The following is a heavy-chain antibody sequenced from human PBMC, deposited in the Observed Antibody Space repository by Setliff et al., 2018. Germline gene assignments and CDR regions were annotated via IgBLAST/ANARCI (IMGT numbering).Heavy chain of an antibody. Sequence: LSLTCAVSGYSISSGFSWVWIRQSPGKGLEWIGRIPFSGDTYYNPSLNSRVTISADTSKNQFSLNLSSVTAADTAVYYCARDNRARHYMDVWGKGTTVTVSS. CDR2: IPFSGDT. CDR3: ARDNRARHYMDV. J-gene: IGHJ6*03. D-gene: IGHD3-10*01. CDR1: GYSISSGFS. V-gene: IGHV4-38-2*02.